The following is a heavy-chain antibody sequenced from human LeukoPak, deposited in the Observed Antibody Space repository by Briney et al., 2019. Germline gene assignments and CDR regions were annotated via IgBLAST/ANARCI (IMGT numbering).Heavy chain of an antibody. CDR3: ARVEMATIFFDY. V-gene: IGHV4-30-4*01. D-gene: IGHD5-24*01. Sequence: SQTLSLTCTVSGGSISSGDYYWSWIRQPPGKGLEWIGYIYYSGSTYYNPSLKSRVTISVDRSKNQFSLKLSSVTAADTAVYYCARVEMATIFFDYWGQGTLVTVSS. CDR1: GGSISSGDYY. J-gene: IGHJ4*02. CDR2: IYYSGST.